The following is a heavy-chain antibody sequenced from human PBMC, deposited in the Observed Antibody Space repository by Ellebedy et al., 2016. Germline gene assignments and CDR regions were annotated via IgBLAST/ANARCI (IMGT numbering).Heavy chain of an antibody. CDR1: GITINEHY. J-gene: IGHJ4*02. CDR3: ARDPDYGSGSYYNPMLDY. V-gene: IGHV3-66*01. D-gene: IGHD3-10*01. CDR2: IYSDGSR. Sequence: GESLKISXAASGITINEHYMRWVRQAPGKGLQWVSLIYSDGSRHYADSVKGRFTISRDSSKNTLYLQMDSLRVDDTAVYYCARDPDYGSGSYYNPMLDYWGQGTLVTVSS.